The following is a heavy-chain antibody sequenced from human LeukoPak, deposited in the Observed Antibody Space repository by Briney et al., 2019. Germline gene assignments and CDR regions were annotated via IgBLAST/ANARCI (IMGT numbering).Heavy chain of an antibody. D-gene: IGHD2-15*01. Sequence: SETLSLTCTVSGYSISSGYYWGWIRQPPGKGLEWIGSIYHSGSTYYNPSLKSRVTISVDTSKNQFSLKLSSVTAADTAVYYCARAADCSGGSCGGTGYYYSYMDVWGKGTTVTVSS. J-gene: IGHJ6*03. CDR2: IYHSGST. V-gene: IGHV4-38-2*02. CDR3: ARAADCSGGSCGGTGYYYSYMDV. CDR1: GYSISSGYY.